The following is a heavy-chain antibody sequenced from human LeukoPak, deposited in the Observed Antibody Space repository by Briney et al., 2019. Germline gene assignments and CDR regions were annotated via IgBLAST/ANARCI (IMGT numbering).Heavy chain of an antibody. CDR1: GFTFSSYG. J-gene: IGHJ4*02. Sequence: GGSLRLSCAASGFTFSSYGMHWVRQAPGKGLEWVAVISYDGTNIYYADSVRGRFTISRDNSKNTLYLQMDSLRTEDTAVYYCARVELYASGWYGSIDYWGQGTLVAVSS. D-gene: IGHD6-19*01. CDR2: ISYDGTNI. V-gene: IGHV3-30*03. CDR3: ARVELYASGWYGSIDY.